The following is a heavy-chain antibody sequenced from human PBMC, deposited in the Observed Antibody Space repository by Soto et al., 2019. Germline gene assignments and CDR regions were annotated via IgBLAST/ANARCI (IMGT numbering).Heavy chain of an antibody. CDR3: ARAGPSGYSGYDWGTLYYYYGMDV. Sequence: SETLSLTCTVSGGSISSYYWSWIRQPPGKGLEWIGYIYYSGSTNYNPSLKSRVTISVDTSKNQFSLKLSSVTAADTAVYYCARAGPSGYSGYDWGTLYYYYGMDVWGQGTKVT. J-gene: IGHJ6*02. CDR1: GGSISSYY. D-gene: IGHD5-12*01. CDR2: IYYSGST. V-gene: IGHV4-59*01.